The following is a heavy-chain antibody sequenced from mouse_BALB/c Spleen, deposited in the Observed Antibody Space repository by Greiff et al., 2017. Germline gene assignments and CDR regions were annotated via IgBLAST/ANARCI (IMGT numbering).Heavy chain of an antibody. D-gene: IGHD2-14*01. CDR2: IRNKANGYTT. J-gene: IGHJ1*01. Sequence: EVKVVESGGGLVQPGGSLRLSCATSGFTFTDYYMSWVRQPPGKALEWLGFIRNKANGYTTEYSASVKGRFTISRDNSQSILYLQMNTLRAEDSATYYCARAYYRYDWYFDVWGAGTTVTVSS. CDR3: ARAYYRYDWYFDV. V-gene: IGHV7-3*02. CDR1: GFTFTDYY.